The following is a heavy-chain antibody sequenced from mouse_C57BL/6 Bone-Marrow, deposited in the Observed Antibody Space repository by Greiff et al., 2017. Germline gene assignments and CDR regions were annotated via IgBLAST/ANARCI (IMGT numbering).Heavy chain of an antibody. Sequence: QVQLQQPGAELVHPGASVKLSCKASGYTFTSYSLHWVKQRPGQGLEWIGMFHPNSGSTNYNEKFTSKATLTVDKSSSTAYMQLSSLKSDDAAVYYSGRRKDFAYWGQGAVVTVAA. CDR1: GYTFTSYS. V-gene: IGHV1-64*01. CDR2: FHPNSGST. CDR3: GRRKDFAY. J-gene: IGHJ3*01.